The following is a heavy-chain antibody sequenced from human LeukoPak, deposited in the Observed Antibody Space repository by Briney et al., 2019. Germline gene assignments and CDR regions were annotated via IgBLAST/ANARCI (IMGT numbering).Heavy chain of an antibody. V-gene: IGHV4-61*01. CDR1: GGSVSSGSNY. CDR3: AREMMSIPRD. Sequence: SETLSLTCTVSGGSVSSGSNYWSWIRQPPGKGLEWIGHIYYSGNINYNPSLKSRVSISVDTSKNQFSLKLRSVTAADTAVYYCAREMMSIPRDWGQGTLVTVSS. D-gene: IGHD6-6*01. CDR2: IYYSGNI. J-gene: IGHJ4*02.